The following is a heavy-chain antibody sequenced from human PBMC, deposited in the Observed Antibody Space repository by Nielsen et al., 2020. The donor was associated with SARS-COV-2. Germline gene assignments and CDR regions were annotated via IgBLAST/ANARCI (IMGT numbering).Heavy chain of an antibody. Sequence: SATLSLTCTVSGGSISSSSYYWGWIRQPPGKGLEWIGSIYYSGSTYYNPSLKSRVTISVDTSKNQFSLKLSSVTAADTAVYYCARDLRDIVVVVAASWGQGTLVTVSS. D-gene: IGHD2-15*01. J-gene: IGHJ4*02. V-gene: IGHV4-39*07. CDR2: IYYSGST. CDR1: GGSISSSSYY. CDR3: ARDLRDIVVVVAAS.